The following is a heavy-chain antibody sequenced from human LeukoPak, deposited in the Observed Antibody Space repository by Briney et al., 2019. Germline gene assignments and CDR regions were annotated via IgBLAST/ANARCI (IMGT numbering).Heavy chain of an antibody. D-gene: IGHD3-9*01. CDR3: ARGWIRYFDY. J-gene: IGHJ4*02. CDR2: ISYDGSQK. Sequence: GGSLRLSCAASGFNFSDYALHWVRQAPGKGLQWVALISYDGSQKYYTDSVKPRFTISRDNSDGTLYLHMYSLRPDDTAVYYCARGWIRYFDYWGQGTLVTVSS. V-gene: IGHV3-30-3*01. CDR1: GFNFSDYA.